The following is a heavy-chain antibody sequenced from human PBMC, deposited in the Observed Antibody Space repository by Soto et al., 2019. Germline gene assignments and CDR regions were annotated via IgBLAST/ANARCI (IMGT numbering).Heavy chain of an antibody. J-gene: IGHJ3*02. D-gene: IGHD3-16*02. CDR1: GGSISSYY. V-gene: IGHV4-59*08. Sequence: PSETLSLTCTVSGGSISSYYWSWIRQPPGKGLEWIGYIYYSGSTNYNPSLKSRVTISVDTSKNQFSLTVTSVTAADTAVYYCAGLYGLDAFDIWGQGTMVTVSS. CDR3: AGLYGLDAFDI. CDR2: IYYSGST.